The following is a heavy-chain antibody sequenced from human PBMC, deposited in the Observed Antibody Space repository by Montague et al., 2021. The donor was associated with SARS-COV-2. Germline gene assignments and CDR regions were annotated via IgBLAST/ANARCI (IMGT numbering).Heavy chain of an antibody. Sequence: SETLSLSCTVSGGSISSYYWSWIRQPPGKGLEWIGYIYYSGSTNYNPSLKSRVTISVDTSKNQFSLKLSSVTAADTAVYYCAGGSGWMGNAFDIWGQGTMVTVSS. V-gene: IGHV4-59*01. CDR2: IYYSGST. J-gene: IGHJ3*02. D-gene: IGHD6-19*01. CDR3: AGGSGWMGNAFDI. CDR1: GGSISSYY.